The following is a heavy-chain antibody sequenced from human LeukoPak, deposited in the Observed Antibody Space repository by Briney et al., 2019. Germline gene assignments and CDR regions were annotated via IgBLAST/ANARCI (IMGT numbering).Heavy chain of an antibody. CDR3: ARDLDIVVVPASWFYP. CDR1: GFSFSTNA. D-gene: IGHD2-2*03. CDR2: ISGSGGST. J-gene: IGHJ5*02. Sequence: GGSLRLSCAASGFSFSTNAMYWVRQAPGKGLEWVSSISGSGGSTYYADSVKGRFTISRDNSKNTLDLQMNSLRVEDTAVYYCARDLDIVVVPASWFYPWGQGTLVTVSS. V-gene: IGHV3-23*01.